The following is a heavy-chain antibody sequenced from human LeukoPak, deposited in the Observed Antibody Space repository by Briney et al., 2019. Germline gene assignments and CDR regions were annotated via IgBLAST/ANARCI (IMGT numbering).Heavy chain of an antibody. CDR1: GFTFSSYG. D-gene: IGHD2-15*01. CDR2: IRYDGSNE. Sequence: GGSLRLSCAASGFTFSSYGMHWVRQAPGKGLEWVSFIRYDGSNEYYADSVKGRFTISRDNSENTLYLQMNSLRAEDTAVYFCARDPRGPTGYDSGGRDSFDYWGQGTLVTVSS. V-gene: IGHV3-30*02. CDR3: ARDPRGPTGYDSGGRDSFDY. J-gene: IGHJ4*02.